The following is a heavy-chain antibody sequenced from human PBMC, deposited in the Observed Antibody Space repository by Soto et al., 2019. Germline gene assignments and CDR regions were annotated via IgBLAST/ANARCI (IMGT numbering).Heavy chain of an antibody. Sequence: KESGPTLVKPTQTLTLTCTFSGFSLSTSGVGVGWIRQPPGKALEWLAFNFWNDDKRYSPSLKSRLTITKDTSKNQVVLTMTNMDPVDTATYFCAHSLYDSTGYYYFNYWGQGTLVTVSS. CDR3: AHSLYDSTGYYYFNY. J-gene: IGHJ4*02. CDR1: GFSLSTSGVG. V-gene: IGHV2-5*01. D-gene: IGHD3-22*01. CDR2: NFWNDDK.